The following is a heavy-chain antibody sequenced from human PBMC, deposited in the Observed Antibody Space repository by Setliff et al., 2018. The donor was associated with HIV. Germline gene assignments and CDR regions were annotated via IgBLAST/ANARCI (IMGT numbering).Heavy chain of an antibody. J-gene: IGHJ4*02. CDR1: GGSISSSSHY. CDR2: IYNDGST. V-gene: IGHV4-39*01. Sequence: SETLSLTCTVSGGSISSSSHYWGWIRQPPGKGLEWIGSIYNDGSTYYNPSLKSRVTISVDTSKNQFSLNLNSVTAADTAVYYCVVRVYGPIEYWGQGNQVTVSS. D-gene: IGHD4-17*01. CDR3: VVRVYGPIEY.